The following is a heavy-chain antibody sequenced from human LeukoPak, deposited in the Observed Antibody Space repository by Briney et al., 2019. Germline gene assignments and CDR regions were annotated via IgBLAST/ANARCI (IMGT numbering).Heavy chain of an antibody. J-gene: IGHJ4*02. D-gene: IGHD3-22*01. CDR1: GGTFSSYA. V-gene: IGHV1-69*06. Sequence: GASVKVSCKASGGTFSSYAISWVRQAPGQGLEWMGGIIPIFGTANYAQKFQGRVTITADKSTSTAYMELSSLRSEDTAVYYCASSSSGYSGDYWGQGTLVTVSS. CDR3: ASSSSGYSGDY. CDR2: IIPIFGTA.